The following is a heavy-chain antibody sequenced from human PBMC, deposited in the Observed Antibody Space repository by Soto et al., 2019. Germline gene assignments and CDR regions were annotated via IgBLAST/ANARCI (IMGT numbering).Heavy chain of an antibody. CDR2: IYYSGST. CDR3: ARDLWGYCGTDCYPLDV. CDR1: GGSISSGGYY. J-gene: IGHJ6*02. V-gene: IGHV4-31*03. Sequence: PSETLSLTCTVSGGSISSGGYYWSWIRQHPGKGLEWIGYIYYSGSTYYNPSLKSRVTISVDTSKNQFSLKLNSVTAADTAVYYCARDLWGYCGTDCYPLDVWGQGTKVTVSS. D-gene: IGHD2-21*02.